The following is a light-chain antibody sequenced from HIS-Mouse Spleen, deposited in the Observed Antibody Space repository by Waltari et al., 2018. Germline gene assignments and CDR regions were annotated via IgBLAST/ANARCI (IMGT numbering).Light chain of an antibody. V-gene: IGLV1-47*01. Sequence: QSVLTQPPSASGTPGQRVTISCSGSSSNLGSNYVYWYQQLPGTAPKLLIYRNNHRPSGVPDRFSGSKSGTSASLAISGLRSEDEADYYCAAWDDSLSGPWVFGGGTKLTVL. CDR2: RNN. CDR1: SSNLGSNY. CDR3: AAWDDSLSGPWV. J-gene: IGLJ3*02.